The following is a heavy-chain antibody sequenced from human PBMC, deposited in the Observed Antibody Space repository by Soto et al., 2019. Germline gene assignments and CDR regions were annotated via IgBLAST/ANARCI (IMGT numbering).Heavy chain of an antibody. CDR3: ARATPREDAFDI. CDR2: IYYSGST. J-gene: IGHJ3*02. V-gene: IGHV4-59*01. Sequence: QVQLQESGPGLVKPSETLSLTCTVSGGSISSYYWSWIRQPPGKGLEWIGYIYYSGSTNYNPSLKSRVTISVDTSKNQFSLKLSSVTAADTAVYYRARATPREDAFDIWGQGTMVTVSS. CDR1: GGSISSYY.